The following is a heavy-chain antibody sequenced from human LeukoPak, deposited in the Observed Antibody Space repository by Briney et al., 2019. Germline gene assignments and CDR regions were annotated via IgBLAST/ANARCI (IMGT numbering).Heavy chain of an antibody. J-gene: IGHJ3*02. Sequence: ASVKVTCKASGGTFSSYAISWVRQAPGQGLEWLGWINPNSGGTNYAQKFQGRVTMTRDTSISTAYMDLSSLRSDDTAVYYCARVDTANDAFDMWGQGTMVTVSS. V-gene: IGHV1-2*02. CDR1: GGTFSSYA. D-gene: IGHD5-18*01. CDR3: ARVDTANDAFDM. CDR2: INPNSGGT.